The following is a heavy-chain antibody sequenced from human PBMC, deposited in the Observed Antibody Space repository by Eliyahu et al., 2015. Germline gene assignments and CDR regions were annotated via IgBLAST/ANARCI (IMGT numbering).Heavy chain of an antibody. J-gene: IGHJ4*02. D-gene: IGHD2-2*01. CDR2: ISSSSSYI. CDR1: XFPXXSYX. Sequence: EVQLVESGGGLVKPGGSLXLXCAASXFPXXSYXMNWVRQAPGKGLEWVSSISSSSSYIYYADSVKGRFTXSRDNAKNSLYLQMNSLRAEDTAVYYCAREARDQSTFDYWGQGTLVTVSS. CDR3: AREARDQSTFDY. V-gene: IGHV3-21*01.